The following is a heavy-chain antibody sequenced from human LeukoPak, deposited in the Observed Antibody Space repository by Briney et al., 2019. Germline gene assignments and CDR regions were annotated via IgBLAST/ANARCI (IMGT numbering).Heavy chain of an antibody. CDR1: GGTFSSYA. J-gene: IGHJ3*02. CDR3: ARARPYYDILTGYHDAFDI. Sequence: GASAKVSCEASGGTFSSYAISWVRQAPGQGREWMGGIIPIFGTANYAQKFQGRVTITADESTSTAYMELSSLRSEDTAVYYCARARPYYDILTGYHDAFDIWGQGTMVTVSS. D-gene: IGHD3-9*01. V-gene: IGHV1-69*13. CDR2: IIPIFGTA.